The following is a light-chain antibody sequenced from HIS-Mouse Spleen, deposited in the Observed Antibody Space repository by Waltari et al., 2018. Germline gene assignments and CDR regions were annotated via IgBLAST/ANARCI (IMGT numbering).Light chain of an antibody. CDR2: AAS. V-gene: IGKV1-39*01. Sequence: DIQMTQSPSSLSASVGDRVTITCRSSQSISSYLNWYPQKPGKAPKLLIYAASSLQSGVPSRFSGSGSGTDFTLTISSLQPEDFATYYCQQSYSTPGTFGQGTKVEIK. CDR3: QQSYSTPGT. J-gene: IGKJ1*01. CDR1: QSISSY.